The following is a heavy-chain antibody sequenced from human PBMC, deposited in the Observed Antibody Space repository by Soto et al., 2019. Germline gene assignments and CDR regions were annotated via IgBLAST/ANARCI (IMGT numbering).Heavy chain of an antibody. Sequence: PGGSLRLSCGASGFTFDEYGMHWVRQAPGKGLEWVSGISWNSGTIGYADSVKGRFTISRDNAKNSLYLQMSSLRAEDTALYYCSKSTGGTAKGTVVWGQGTTVTVSS. CDR2: ISWNSGTI. V-gene: IGHV3-9*01. CDR3: SKSTGGTAKGTVV. CDR1: GFTFDEYG. J-gene: IGHJ6*02. D-gene: IGHD2-8*02.